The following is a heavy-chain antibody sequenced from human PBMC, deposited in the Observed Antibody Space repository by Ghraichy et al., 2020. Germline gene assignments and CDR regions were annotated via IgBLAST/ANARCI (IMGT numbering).Heavy chain of an antibody. CDR3: ARLSGSGSYYNMPYYYYGMDV. J-gene: IGHJ6*02. Sequence: SETLSLTCTVSGGSISSYYWSWIRQPPGKGLEWIGYIYTSGSTNYNPSLKSRVTISVDTSKNQFSLKLSSVTAADTAVYYCARLSGSGSYYNMPYYYYGMDVWGQGTTVTVSS. CDR2: IYTSGST. CDR1: GGSISSYY. D-gene: IGHD3-10*01. V-gene: IGHV4-4*09.